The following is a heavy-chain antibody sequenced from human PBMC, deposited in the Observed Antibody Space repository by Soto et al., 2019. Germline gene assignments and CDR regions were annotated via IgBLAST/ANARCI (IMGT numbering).Heavy chain of an antibody. D-gene: IGHD5-12*01. CDR2: ISSSSSYI. Sequence: EVQLVESGGGLVKPGGSLRLSCAASGFTFSSYSMNWVRQAPGKGLEWVSSISSSSSYIYYADSVKGRFTISRDNAKNSLYLQMNSLRAEDTAVYYCARDLLIGGYDYLVGSGFDYWGQGTLVTVSS. CDR1: GFTFSSYS. J-gene: IGHJ4*02. CDR3: ARDLLIGGYDYLVGSGFDY. V-gene: IGHV3-21*01.